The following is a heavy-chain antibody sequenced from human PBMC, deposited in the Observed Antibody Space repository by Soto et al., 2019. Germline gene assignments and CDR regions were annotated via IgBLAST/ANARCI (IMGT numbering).Heavy chain of an antibody. Sequence: QITLKESGPTLVKPTQNLTLTCTFSVFSLSTSGVGVGWIRQPPGKALEWLALIYWDDDKRYSPSLKSRLTITKDTSKNQVVLTMTNMDPVDTATYYCAHRPVKGYGSGKVKSYSWFDPWGQGTLVTVSS. V-gene: IGHV2-5*02. CDR3: AHRPVKGYGSGKVKSYSWFDP. D-gene: IGHD3-10*01. CDR2: IYWDDDK. CDR1: VFSLSTSGVG. J-gene: IGHJ5*02.